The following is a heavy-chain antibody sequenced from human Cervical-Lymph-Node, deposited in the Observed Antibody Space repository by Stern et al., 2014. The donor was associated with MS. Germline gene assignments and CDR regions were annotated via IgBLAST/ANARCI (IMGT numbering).Heavy chain of an antibody. CDR2: IYYSGST. CDR3: ARSADSRSYSRYFQH. CDR1: GGSISSYY. J-gene: IGHJ1*01. D-gene: IGHD1-26*01. V-gene: IGHV4-59*01. Sequence: QLQLQESGPGLVKPSETLSLTCTVSGGSISSYYWSWIRQPPGKGLEWIGYIYYSGSTNYNPSLKSRVTISVDTSKNQFSLKLSSVTAADTAVYYCARSADSRSYSRYFQHWGQGTLVTVSS.